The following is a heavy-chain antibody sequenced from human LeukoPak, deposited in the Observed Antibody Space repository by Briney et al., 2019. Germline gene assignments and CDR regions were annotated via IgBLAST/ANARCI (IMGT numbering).Heavy chain of an antibody. Sequence: PSETLSLTCTVSDDSISDYYRGWIRQPPGKGLEWIGYFHNSGTSTYNPSLKSRVTISADTSKNQFSLKLSSVTAADTAVYYCARLNYGVVRPDYWGQGTLVTVSS. CDR1: DDSISDYY. J-gene: IGHJ4*02. D-gene: IGHD4-17*01. CDR3: ARLNYGVVRPDY. V-gene: IGHV4-59*08. CDR2: FHNSGTS.